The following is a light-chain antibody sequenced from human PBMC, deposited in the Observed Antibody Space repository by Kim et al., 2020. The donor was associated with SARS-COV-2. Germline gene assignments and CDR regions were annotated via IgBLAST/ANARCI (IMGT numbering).Light chain of an antibody. CDR2: GDN. V-gene: IGLV2-23*01. J-gene: IGLJ3*02. CDR1: NNDVGSHDL. CDR3: CSYANGGTWV. Sequence: GQSISISCSGTNNDVGSHDLVSWYQHHPVTAPKLFIYGDNQRPSGVSSRFSGSKSGNTASLTISGLQPEDEADYYCCSYANGGTWVFGGGTQLTVL.